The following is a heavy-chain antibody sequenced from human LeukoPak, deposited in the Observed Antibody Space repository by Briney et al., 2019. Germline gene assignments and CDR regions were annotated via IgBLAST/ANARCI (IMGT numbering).Heavy chain of an antibody. Sequence: PSETLSLTCTVSGGSISSYYWTWIRQPPGKGPEWIGYIYHSGSTNYNPSLKSRVTISVDTSKNQFSLKLSSVTAADTAVYYCARDSYSSGSYYFDYWGQGTLVTVSS. CDR3: ARDSYSSGSYYFDY. D-gene: IGHD6-19*01. CDR2: IYHSGST. CDR1: GGSISSYY. V-gene: IGHV4-59*01. J-gene: IGHJ4*02.